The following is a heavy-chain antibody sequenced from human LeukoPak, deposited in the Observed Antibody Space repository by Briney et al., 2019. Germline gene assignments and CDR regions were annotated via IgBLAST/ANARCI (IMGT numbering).Heavy chain of an antibody. Sequence: SQTLSLTCAISGDSVSNNSPTWNWIRQSPSRGLEWLGRTYYRSKWYNDYAVSVKSRITINPDTSENQFSLQLNSVTPEDTAVYYCARASLGSSWPGFDYWGQGTLVTVSS. V-gene: IGHV6-1*01. J-gene: IGHJ4*02. CDR1: GDSVSNNSPT. D-gene: IGHD6-13*01. CDR3: ARASLGSSWPGFDY. CDR2: TYYRSKWYN.